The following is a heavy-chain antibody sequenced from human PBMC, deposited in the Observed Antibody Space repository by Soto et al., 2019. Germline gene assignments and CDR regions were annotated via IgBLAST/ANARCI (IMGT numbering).Heavy chain of an antibody. D-gene: IGHD4-4*01. CDR3: ARATVTTFYYYYGMDA. J-gene: IGHJ6*02. CDR2: INHSGST. CDR1: GGAFSGYY. Sequence: TLSLTYAVYGGAFSGYYWSWIRQPPGKGLEWIGEINHSGSTNYNPSLKSRVTISVDTSKNQFSLKLSSVTAADTAVYYCARATVTTFYYYYGMDAWGQGATVTVSS. V-gene: IGHV4-34*01.